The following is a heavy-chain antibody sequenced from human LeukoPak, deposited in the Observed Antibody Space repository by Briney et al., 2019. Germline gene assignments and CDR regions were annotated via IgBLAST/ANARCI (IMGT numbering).Heavy chain of an antibody. CDR2: IYYSGST. Sequence: SETLSLTCAVYGGSFSGYYWSWIRQPPGKGLEWIGYIYYSGSTNYNPSLKSRVTISVDTSKNQFSLKLSSVTAADTAVYYCARQPPDTAMVRGVFDYWGQGILVTVSS. CDR1: GGSFSGYY. V-gene: IGHV4-59*01. CDR3: ARQPPDTAMVRGVFDY. J-gene: IGHJ4*02. D-gene: IGHD5-18*01.